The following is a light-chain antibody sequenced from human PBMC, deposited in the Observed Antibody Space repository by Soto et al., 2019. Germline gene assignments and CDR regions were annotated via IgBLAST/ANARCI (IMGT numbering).Light chain of an antibody. CDR3: QQYNSYRT. J-gene: IGKJ1*01. CDR1: QSINIW. Sequence: DIQMTQSPSTLSASVGDRVTITCRARQSINIWLAWYQQKPGKAPKLLIYDASILEGGVPSRFSGSGSGTEFTLTISSLQPDDFATYYCQQYNSYRTFGQGTKVDIK. CDR2: DAS. V-gene: IGKV1-5*01.